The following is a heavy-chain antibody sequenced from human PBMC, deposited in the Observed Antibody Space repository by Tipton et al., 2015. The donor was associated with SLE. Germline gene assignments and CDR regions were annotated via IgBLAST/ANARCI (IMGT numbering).Heavy chain of an antibody. Sequence: TLSLTCAVYGGSFSGYYWSWIRQPPGKGLEWIGSIYYSGSTNYNPSLKSRVTISADTSKNQFSLKLSSVTAADTAVYYCASGGYSSVTDYWGQGTLVTVSS. CDR3: ASGGYSSVTDY. CDR2: IYYSGST. V-gene: IGHV4-34*01. CDR1: GGSFSGYY. D-gene: IGHD6-19*01. J-gene: IGHJ4*02.